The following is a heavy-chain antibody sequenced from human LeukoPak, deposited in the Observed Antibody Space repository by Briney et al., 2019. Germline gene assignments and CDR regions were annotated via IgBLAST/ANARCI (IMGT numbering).Heavy chain of an antibody. J-gene: IGHJ4*02. D-gene: IGHD3-3*01. CDR2: IYTSGST. CDR3: ASGMYYDFWSGYTLDY. V-gene: IGHV4-61*02. Sequence: PSQTLSLTCTVSGGSISSGSYYWSWIRQPAGKGLEWIGRIYTSGSTNYNPSPKRRVPISGDKAKNQFSLKLSSVTAADTAVYYCASGMYYDFWSGYTLDYWGQGTLVTVSS. CDR1: GGSISSGSYY.